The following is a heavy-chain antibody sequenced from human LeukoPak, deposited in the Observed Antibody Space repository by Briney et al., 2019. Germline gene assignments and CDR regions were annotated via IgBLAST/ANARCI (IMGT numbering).Heavy chain of an antibody. D-gene: IGHD5-24*01. J-gene: IGHJ5*02. CDR3: ARTENYIPEDCFDP. CDR1: GGSFSGYY. Sequence: SETLSLTCAVYGGSFSGYYWSWIRQPPGKGLEWIGTICYSGSTFYNPSLKRRVTLSVDTSKNQFSLKLSSVTAADTAVYYCARTENYIPEDCFDPWGQGTLVTVSS. CDR2: ICYSGST. V-gene: IGHV4-34*01.